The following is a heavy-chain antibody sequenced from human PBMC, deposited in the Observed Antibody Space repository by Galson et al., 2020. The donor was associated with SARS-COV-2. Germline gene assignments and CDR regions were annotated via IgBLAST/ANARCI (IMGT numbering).Heavy chain of an antibody. CDR1: GGSFSDYY. D-gene: IGHD3-22*01. J-gene: IGHJ4*02. CDR2: VHHSGTT. Sequence: SETLSLTCAVYGGSFSDYYWTWIRQPPGKGLEWIGEVHHSGTTNYNSSLKSRVTISVDTSKNQFSLKLSSVTAADTAVYYCARGNRDINMILFVSTAGNYRVDGWGQGTLVTVAS. CDR3: ARGNRDINMILFVSTAGNYRVDG. V-gene: IGHV4-34*01.